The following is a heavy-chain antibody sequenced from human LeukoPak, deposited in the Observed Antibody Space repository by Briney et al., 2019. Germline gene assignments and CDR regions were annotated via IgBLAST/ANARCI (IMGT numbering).Heavy chain of an antibody. V-gene: IGHV3-21*01. J-gene: IGHJ4*02. CDR2: ISSSSSYI. CDR3: ARDERWLPWRYFDY. D-gene: IGHD5-24*01. CDR1: GFTFSSYS. Sequence: PGGSLRLSCAASGFTFSSYSMNWVRQAPGKGLEWVSSISSSSSYIYYADSVKGRFTISRDNAKNSLYLQMDSLRADDTAVYYCARDERWLPWRYFDYWGQGTLVTVSS.